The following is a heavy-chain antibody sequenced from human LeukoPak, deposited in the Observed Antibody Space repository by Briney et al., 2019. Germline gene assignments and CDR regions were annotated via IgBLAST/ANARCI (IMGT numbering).Heavy chain of an antibody. V-gene: IGHV3-48*03. CDR1: GFTFSSYE. CDR2: ISSSGSTI. D-gene: IGHD2-21*01. J-gene: IGHJ4*02. Sequence: GGSLRLSCAASGFTFSSYEMNWVRQAPGKGLEWVSYISSSGSTIYYADSVKGRFTISRDNAKNSLYLQMNGLRAEDTAVYYCARYGYSYYFDYWGQGTLVTVSS. CDR3: ARYGYSYYFDY.